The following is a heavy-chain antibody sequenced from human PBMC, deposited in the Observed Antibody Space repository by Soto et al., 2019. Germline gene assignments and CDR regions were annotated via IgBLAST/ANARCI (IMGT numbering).Heavy chain of an antibody. Sequence: GGSLRLSCAASGFTVNSNYITWVRQAPGKGLEWVSVIYSGGTTDYADSVKGRFTISRDTSKNTLSLQMNSLRAEDTAVYYCARGFNYGYFDYWGQGTLVTVSS. CDR3: ARGFNYGYFDY. J-gene: IGHJ4*02. D-gene: IGHD5-18*01. V-gene: IGHV3-53*01. CDR1: GFTVNSNY. CDR2: IYSGGTT.